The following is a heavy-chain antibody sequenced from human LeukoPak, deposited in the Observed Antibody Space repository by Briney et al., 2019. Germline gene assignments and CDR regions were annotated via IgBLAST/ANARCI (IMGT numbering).Heavy chain of an antibody. J-gene: IGHJ6*02. CDR2: IWYDGSNK. Sequence: GGSLRLSCAASGFTFSSYGMHWVRQAPGKGLEWVAVIWYDGSNKYYADSVKGRFTISRDNSKNTLYLQMNSLRSGDTAVYYCARDSPDYYYYYGMDVWGQGTTVTVSS. CDR1: GFTFSSYG. CDR3: ARDSPDYYYYYGMDV. V-gene: IGHV3-33*01.